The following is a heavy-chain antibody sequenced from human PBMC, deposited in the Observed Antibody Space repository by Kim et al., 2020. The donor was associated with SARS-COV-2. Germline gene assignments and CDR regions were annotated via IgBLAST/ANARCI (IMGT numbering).Heavy chain of an antibody. CDR3: ARGGRHISGNAFDI. V-gene: IGHV1-69*01. Sequence: AQKFQGRVTITADESTSTAYMELSSLRSEDTAVYYCARGGRHISGNAFDIWGQGTMVTVSS. D-gene: IGHD3-16*01. J-gene: IGHJ3*02.